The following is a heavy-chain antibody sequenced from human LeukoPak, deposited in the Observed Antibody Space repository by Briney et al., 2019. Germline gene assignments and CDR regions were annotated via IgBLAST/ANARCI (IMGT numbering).Heavy chain of an antibody. D-gene: IGHD2-2*01. CDR1: GGSIRSSYYY. V-gene: IGHV4-39*07. J-gene: IGHJ5*02. Sequence: PSETLSLTCTVSGGSIRSSYYYWGWIRQPPGKGLEWIGSIYDSGSTYYNPSLKSRVTISVDTSKNQFSLKLNSVTAADTAVYYCAGLVVPAAMGNPWFDPWGQGTLVTVSS. CDR2: IYDSGST. CDR3: AGLVVPAAMGNPWFDP.